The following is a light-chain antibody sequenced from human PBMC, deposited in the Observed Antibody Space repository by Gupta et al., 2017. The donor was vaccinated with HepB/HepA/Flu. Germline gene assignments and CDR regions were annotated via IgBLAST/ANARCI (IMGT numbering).Light chain of an antibody. CDR2: TAS. Sequence: DIQMXXSXXTLSASXGDRVTITCRASQSISSWLAWYQQKPGKAPKVLIYTASSLESGVPSRFSGSGSGTEFTLTISSLQPDDFATYYCQQYSSYPRTFGQGTKVEIK. J-gene: IGKJ1*01. CDR3: QQYSSYPRT. CDR1: QSISSW. V-gene: IGKV1-5*03.